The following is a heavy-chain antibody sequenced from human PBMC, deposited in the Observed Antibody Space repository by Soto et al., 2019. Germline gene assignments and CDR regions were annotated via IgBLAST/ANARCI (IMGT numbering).Heavy chain of an antibody. J-gene: IGHJ4*02. Sequence: QVQLVESGGGVVQPGRSLRLSCAASGFTFSDYAMHWVRQAPGKGLEWVAVISYDGGNKYYADSVKGRFTSSGDNSKNTLMVQMNIPRDEDTAVYYGAESYGDSVYWGQGTLVTVSS. V-gene: IGHV3-30-3*01. D-gene: IGHD4-17*01. CDR3: AESYGDSVY. CDR1: GFTFSDYA. CDR2: ISYDGGNK.